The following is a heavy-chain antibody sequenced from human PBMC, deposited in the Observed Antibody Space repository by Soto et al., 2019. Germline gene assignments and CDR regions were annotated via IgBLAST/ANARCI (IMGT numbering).Heavy chain of an antibody. CDR3: ARDRLSGHCSGGGCRYCDV. J-gene: IGHJ3*01. CDR2: IWWDGSED. Sequence: QVQLVESGGGVVQPGGSLRLSCAASGFIFVAYGMHWVRQAPGKGLEWVAIIWWDGSEDYYADSVKGRCSFYRDNSKNTLLLQMNNLGEADTALYCGARDRLSGHCSGGGCRYCDVWGQGTMVTVSS. D-gene: IGHD2-15*01. CDR1: GFIFVAYG. V-gene: IGHV3-33*01.